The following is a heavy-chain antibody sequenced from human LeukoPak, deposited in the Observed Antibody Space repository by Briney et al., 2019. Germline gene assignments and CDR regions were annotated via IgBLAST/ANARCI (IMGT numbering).Heavy chain of an antibody. J-gene: IGHJ5*02. CDR1: GGSISSGTYY. Sequence: PSETLSLTCIVSGGSISSGTYYWGWIRQPPGKGLEWIGSIYYSGSTYYNPSLKSRVTISVDTSKNQFSLKLSSVTAADTAVYYCARLPSSSWLNWFDLWGQGTLVTVSS. CDR2: IYYSGST. V-gene: IGHV4-39*01. CDR3: ARLPSSSWLNWFDL. D-gene: IGHD6-13*01.